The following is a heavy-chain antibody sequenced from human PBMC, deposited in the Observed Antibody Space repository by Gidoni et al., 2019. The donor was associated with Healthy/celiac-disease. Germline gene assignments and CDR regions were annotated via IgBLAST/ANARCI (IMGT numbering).Heavy chain of an antibody. Sequence: QVQLVESGGGLVKPGGSLRLSCAASGFTFSDYYMSWIRQAPGKGLEWVSYISSSGSTIYYADSVKGRFTISRDNAKNSLYLQMNSLRAEDTAVYYCARSFEQQLVSGVDYYYYGMDVWGQGTTVTVSS. D-gene: IGHD6-13*01. J-gene: IGHJ6*02. V-gene: IGHV3-11*01. CDR1: GFTFSDYY. CDR2: ISSSGSTI. CDR3: ARSFEQQLVSGVDYYYYGMDV.